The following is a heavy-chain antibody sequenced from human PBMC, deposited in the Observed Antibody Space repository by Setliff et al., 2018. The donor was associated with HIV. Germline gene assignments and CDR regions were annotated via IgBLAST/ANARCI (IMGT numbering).Heavy chain of an antibody. CDR3: ARDPNAF. CDR1: GFSFSSYT. V-gene: IGHV3-21*01. Sequence: GGSLRLSCAASGFSFSSYTMNWVRQAPGKGLEWVSSISTSSSYIYYADSVKGRFTISRDNAKSSLFLQMNSLRAEDTAVYYCARDPNAFWGQGTLVTVSS. J-gene: IGHJ4*02. CDR2: ISTSSSYI.